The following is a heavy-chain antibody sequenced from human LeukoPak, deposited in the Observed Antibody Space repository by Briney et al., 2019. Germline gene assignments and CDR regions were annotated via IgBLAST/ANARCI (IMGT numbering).Heavy chain of an antibody. CDR3: ARDYGDYVGGYY. V-gene: IGHV3-23*01. J-gene: IGHJ4*02. D-gene: IGHD4-17*01. CDR1: GFTFSSYA. Sequence: GSLRLSCAASGFTFSSYAMSWVRQAPGKGLEWVSTISGSGGSTYYADSVKGRFTISRDNAKNSLYLQMNSLRAEDTAVYYCARDYGDYVGGYYWGQGTLVTVSS. CDR2: ISGSGGST.